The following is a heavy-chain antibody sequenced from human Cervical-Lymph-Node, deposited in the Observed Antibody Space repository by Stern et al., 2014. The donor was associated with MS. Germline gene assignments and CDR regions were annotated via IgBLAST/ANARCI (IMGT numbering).Heavy chain of an antibody. CDR2: IIPIFGTA. V-gene: IGHV1-69*01. CDR1: GGTFSSYA. D-gene: IGHD3-10*01. Sequence: VHLVESGAEVKKPGSSVRVSCKASGGTFSSYAISWVRQAPGQGLEWMGGIIPIFGTANYAQKFQGRVTITADDSTSTAYMEVSSLGSEDTAVYYCASSVGELTPEAVWGQGTTVTVFS. J-gene: IGHJ6*02. CDR3: ASSVGELTPEAV.